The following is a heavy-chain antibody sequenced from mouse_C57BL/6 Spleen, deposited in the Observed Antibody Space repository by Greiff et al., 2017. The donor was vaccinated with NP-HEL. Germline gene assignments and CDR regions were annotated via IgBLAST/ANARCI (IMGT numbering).Heavy chain of an antibody. Sequence: QVQLKQPGAELVRPGTSVKLSCKASGYTFTSYWMHWVKQRPGQGLEWIGVIDPSDSYTNYNQKFKGKATLTVDTSSSTAYMQLSSLTSEDSAVYYCASPIYDGYYRYAMDYWGQGTSVTVSS. CDR2: IDPSDSYT. CDR3: ASPIYDGYYRYAMDY. CDR1: GYTFTSYW. J-gene: IGHJ4*01. V-gene: IGHV1-59*01. D-gene: IGHD2-3*01.